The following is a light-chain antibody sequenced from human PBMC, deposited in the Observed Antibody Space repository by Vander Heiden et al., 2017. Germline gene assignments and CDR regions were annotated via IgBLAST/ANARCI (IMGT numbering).Light chain of an antibody. J-gene: IGKJ5*01. CDR1: QSLLHSNGYHH. CDR2: LAS. V-gene: IGKV2-28*01. Sequence: IVVTQSPPSLTVTPGEPASIACRSSQSLLHSNGYHHLDWYLQKPGQPPQLLIYLASYRASGVPDRFSGSGTGTDFTLTFSRVEAEDVGVYFCMQAVETPITFGQGTRLEIK. CDR3: MQAVETPIT.